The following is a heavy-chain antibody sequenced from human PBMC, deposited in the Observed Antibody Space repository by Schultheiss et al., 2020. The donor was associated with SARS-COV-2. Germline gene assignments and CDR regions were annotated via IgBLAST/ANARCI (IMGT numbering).Heavy chain of an antibody. J-gene: IGHJ4*02. CDR3: ARDGDYDILTYDY. CDR1: GYTFTGYY. V-gene: IGHV1-18*04. Sequence: ASVKVSCKASGYTFTGYYMHWVRQAPGQGLEWMGWISAYNGNTNYAQKFQGRVTMTTDTSTSTAYMELRSLRSDDTAVYYCARDGDYDILTYDYWGQGTLVTVSS. D-gene: IGHD3-9*01. CDR2: ISAYNGNT.